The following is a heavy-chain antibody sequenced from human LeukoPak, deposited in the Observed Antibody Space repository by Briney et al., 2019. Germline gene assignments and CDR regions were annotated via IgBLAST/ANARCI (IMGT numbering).Heavy chain of an antibody. D-gene: IGHD3-22*01. V-gene: IGHV3-74*01. CDR1: GFTFSSYW. J-gene: IGHJ4*02. Sequence: PGGSLRLSCAASGFTFSSYWMHWVRQAPGKGLVWVSRINSDGSSTSYADSVKGRFTISRDNAKNTLYLQMNSLRAEDTAVYYCAREYYYDKGDQFDYWGQGTLVTVSS. CDR2: INSDGSST. CDR3: AREYYYDKGDQFDY.